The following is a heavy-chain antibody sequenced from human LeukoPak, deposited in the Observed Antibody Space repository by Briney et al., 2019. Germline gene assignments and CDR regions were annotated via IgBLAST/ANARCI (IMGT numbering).Heavy chain of an antibody. J-gene: IGHJ4*02. CDR3: ARGPPGSLRYLGD. CDR2: IIPIFGTA. Sequence: TSVKVSCKASGGTFSSYAISWVRQAPGQGLEWMGGIIPIFGTANYAQKFQGRVTITADGSTSTAYMELSSLRSEDTAVYYCARGPPGSLRYLGDWGQGTLVTVSS. D-gene: IGHD3-9*01. V-gene: IGHV1-69*13. CDR1: GGTFSSYA.